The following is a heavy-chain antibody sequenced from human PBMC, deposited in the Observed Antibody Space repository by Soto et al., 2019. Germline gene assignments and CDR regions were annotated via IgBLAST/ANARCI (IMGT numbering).Heavy chain of an antibody. CDR3: ARDRYFYDSRGYYRTLDS. J-gene: IGHJ5*01. D-gene: IGHD3-22*01. CDR2: IFHSGIT. Sequence: SETLSLTCTISGDSFSNHYWTWIRQSPGKGLEWIGYIFHSGITDYNPCVKSRVTISIDKSRNLFSLNLTSVTAADTAVYYCARDRYFYDSRGYYRTLDSWGQGTLVT. V-gene: IGHV4-59*11. CDR1: GDSFSNHY.